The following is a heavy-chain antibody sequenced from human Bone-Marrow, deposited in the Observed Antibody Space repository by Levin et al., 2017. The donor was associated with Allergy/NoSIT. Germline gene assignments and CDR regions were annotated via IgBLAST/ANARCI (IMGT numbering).Heavy chain of an antibody. CDR3: ARQVLSGYDTSGFLDPWYFYGLDV. CDR2: INYSGKT. V-gene: IGHV4-39*01. Sequence: SQTLSLTCSVSGVSISSSSYYWAWIRQSPGKGLECIGTINYSGKTYSNPSLRSRITIAVDTSQNQFSLRLNSVTAADTAVYYCARQVLSGYDTSGFLDPWYFYGLDVWGQGTTVTVSS. D-gene: IGHD3-22*01. CDR1: GVSISSSSYY. J-gene: IGHJ6*02.